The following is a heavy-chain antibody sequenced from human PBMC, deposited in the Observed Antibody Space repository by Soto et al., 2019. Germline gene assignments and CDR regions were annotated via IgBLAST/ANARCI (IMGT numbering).Heavy chain of an antibody. CDR2: IYYSEST. Sequence: SETLSLTCTVSGGSISSYYWSWIRQPPGKGLEWIGYIYYSESTNYNPSHKSRVTISVDTSKNQFSLKLSSVTAADTAVYYCARAYGRNCFAYWGQGTLVTVSS. V-gene: IGHV4-59*01. CDR1: GGSISSYY. CDR3: ARAYGRNCFAY. D-gene: IGHD1-20*01. J-gene: IGHJ4*02.